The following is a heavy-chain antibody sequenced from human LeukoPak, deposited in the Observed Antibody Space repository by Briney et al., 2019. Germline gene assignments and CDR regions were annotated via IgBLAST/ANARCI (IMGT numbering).Heavy chain of an antibody. V-gene: IGHV1-69*13. CDR3: AIAVAGSQYYFDY. CDR2: IIPIFGTA. CDR1: GGTFSSYA. J-gene: IGHJ4*02. D-gene: IGHD6-19*01. Sequence: GASVKVSCKASGGTFSSYAISWVRQAPGQGLEGMGGIIPIFGTANYAQKFQGRVTITADESTSTAYMELSSLRSEDTAVYYCAIAVAGSQYYFDYWGQGTLVTVSS.